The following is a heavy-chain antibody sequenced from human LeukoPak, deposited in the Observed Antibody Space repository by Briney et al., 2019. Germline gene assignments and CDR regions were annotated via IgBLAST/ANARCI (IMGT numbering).Heavy chain of an antibody. CDR2: IYTSGST. Sequence: SETLSLTCSVSGGSISSYYWSWIRQPAGKGLEWVGRIYTSGSTNYNPSLKSRVTMSVDTSKNQFSLKLSSVTAADTAIYYCARDRSGSYYFDYYYMDVWGKGTTVTISS. CDR3: ARDRSGSYYFDYYYMDV. CDR1: GGSISSYY. D-gene: IGHD1-26*01. V-gene: IGHV4-4*07. J-gene: IGHJ6*03.